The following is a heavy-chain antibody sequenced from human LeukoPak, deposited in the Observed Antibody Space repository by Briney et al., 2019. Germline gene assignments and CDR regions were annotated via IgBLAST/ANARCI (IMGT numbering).Heavy chain of an antibody. V-gene: IGHV4-59*01. CDR3: ARGDGNDFKWFDP. CDR1: GASISSYS. D-gene: IGHD3/OR15-3a*01. J-gene: IGHJ5*02. CDR2: MYYRGST. Sequence: SETLSLTCPISGASISSYSWNWIRQPPGRGLEWIGYMYYRGSTNFNPSLRSRVSMSLDTSKNQFSLKLSSVTAADTAVYYCARGDGNDFKWFDPWGQGTLVTVSS.